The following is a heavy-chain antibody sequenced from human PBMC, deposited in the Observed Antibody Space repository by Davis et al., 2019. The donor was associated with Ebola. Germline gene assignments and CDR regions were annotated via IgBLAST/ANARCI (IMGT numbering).Heavy chain of an antibody. J-gene: IGHJ6*02. V-gene: IGHV3-7*01. Sequence: PGGSLRLSCAASGFTFSSYWMSWVRQAPGKGLEWVANIKQDGSEKYYVDSVKGRFTISRDNAKNSLYLQMNSLRAEDTAVYYCARNQYSSGPNYYYGMDVWGQGTTVTVSS. CDR3: ARNQYSSGPNYYYGMDV. CDR2: IKQDGSEK. D-gene: IGHD6-19*01. CDR1: GFTFSSYW.